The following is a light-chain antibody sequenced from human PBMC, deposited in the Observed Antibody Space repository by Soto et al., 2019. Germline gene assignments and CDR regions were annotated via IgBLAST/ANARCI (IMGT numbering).Light chain of an antibody. CDR1: QSLSNSE. CDR2: GAS. V-gene: IGKV3-20*01. CDR3: QQHGTT. Sequence: IGLKQSPGTWSLSPWERPTLSCRASQSLSNSELAWYQQKPGQAPRLLIYGASSRATGIPDRFSGSGSGTDFTLTISRLEPEDSAVYYCQQHGTTFGQGTNVDVK. J-gene: IGKJ1*01.